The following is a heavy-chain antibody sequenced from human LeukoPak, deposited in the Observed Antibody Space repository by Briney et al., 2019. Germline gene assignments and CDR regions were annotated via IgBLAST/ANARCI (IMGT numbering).Heavy chain of an antibody. V-gene: IGHV1-2*02. D-gene: IGHD1-26*01. Sequence: ASAKVSCKASGYTFTGYYMHWVRQAPGQGLEWMGWINPNSGNTNYAQKFQGRVTMTRDTSISTAYMELSRLRSDDTAVYYCARPNSVGPTVYFDYWGQGTLVTVSS. CDR2: INPNSGNT. J-gene: IGHJ4*02. CDR1: GYTFTGYY. CDR3: ARPNSVGPTVYFDY.